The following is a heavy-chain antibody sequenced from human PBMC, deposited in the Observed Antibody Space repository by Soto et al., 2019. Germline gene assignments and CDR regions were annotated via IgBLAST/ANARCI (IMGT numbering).Heavy chain of an antibody. V-gene: IGHV3-30-3*01. J-gene: IGHJ4*02. CDR2: ISYDGSNK. CDR3: ARTLSPIAAAGMGLYYFDY. D-gene: IGHD6-13*01. Sequence: PGGSLRLSCAASGFTFSSYAMHWVRQAPGKGLEWVAGISYDGSNKYYADSVKGRFTISRDNSKNTLYLQMNSLRAEDTAVYYCARTLSPIAAAGMGLYYFDYWGQGTLVTVSS. CDR1: GFTFSSYA.